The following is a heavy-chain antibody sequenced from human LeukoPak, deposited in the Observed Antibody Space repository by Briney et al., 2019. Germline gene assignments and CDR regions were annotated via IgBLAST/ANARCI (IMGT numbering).Heavy chain of an antibody. D-gene: IGHD3-10*01. CDR3: ARETRVTYYGSGSYPFDY. V-gene: IGHV1-2*02. CDR2: INPNSGGT. J-gene: IGHJ4*02. Sequence: ASVKVSYKASGYTFTGYYMHWVRQAPGQGLEWMGWINPNSGGTNYAQKFQGRVTMTRDTSISTAYMELSRLRSDDTAVYYCARETRVTYYGSGSYPFDYWGQGTLVTVSS. CDR1: GYTFTGYY.